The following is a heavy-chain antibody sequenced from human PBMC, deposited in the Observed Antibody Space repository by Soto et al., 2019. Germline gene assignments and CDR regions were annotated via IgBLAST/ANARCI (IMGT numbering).Heavy chain of an antibody. J-gene: IGHJ3*02. CDR2: IKQDGSEK. CDR1: GFTFSSYW. D-gene: IGHD1-26*01. V-gene: IGHV3-7*03. Sequence: GGSLRLSCAASGFTFSSYWMSWVRQAPGKGLEWVANIKQDGSEKYYVDSVKGRFTISRDNAKNSLYLQMNSLRAEDTAVYYCARVAGGAIVGAPDAFDIWGQGTMVTV. CDR3: ARVAGGAIVGAPDAFDI.